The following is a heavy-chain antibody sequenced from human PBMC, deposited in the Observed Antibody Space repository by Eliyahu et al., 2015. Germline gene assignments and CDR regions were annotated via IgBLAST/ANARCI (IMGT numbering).Heavy chain of an antibody. CDR2: IYWDDDK. V-gene: IGHV2-5*02. Sequence: QITLKESGPTLVKPTQTLTLTCTFSGFSPSTXGVGGGWIRQPPGKALEWLALIYWDDDKRYSPSLKSRLTITKDTSKNQVVLTMTNMDPVDTATYYCAHSAYCGGDCYFDFDYWGQGTLVTVSS. J-gene: IGHJ4*02. CDR1: GFSPSTXGVG. CDR3: AHSAYCGGDCYFDFDY. D-gene: IGHD2-21*02.